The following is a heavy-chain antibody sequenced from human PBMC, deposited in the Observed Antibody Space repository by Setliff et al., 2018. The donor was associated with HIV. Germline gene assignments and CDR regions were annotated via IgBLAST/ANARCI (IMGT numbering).Heavy chain of an antibody. CDR3: ARGPGELGAFDI. J-gene: IGHJ3*02. V-gene: IGHV4-61*02. Sequence: PSETLSLTCTVSGGSISSGSYYWSRIRQPAGKGLEWIGRTYTSGSTNYNPSLKSRVTISVDTSKNQFSLKLSSVTAADTAVYYCARGPGELGAFDIWGQGTMVTVSS. D-gene: IGHD1-26*01. CDR1: GGSISSGSYY. CDR2: TYTSGST.